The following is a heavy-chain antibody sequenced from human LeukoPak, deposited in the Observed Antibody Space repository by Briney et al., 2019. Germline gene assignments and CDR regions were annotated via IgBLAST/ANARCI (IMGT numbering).Heavy chain of an antibody. J-gene: IGHJ4*02. CDR1: GYTFTGYY. D-gene: IGHD2/OR15-2a*01. V-gene: IGHV1-18*04. CDR3: ASSPVENYYFDY. CDR2: ISAYNGNT. Sequence: ASVKVSCKASGYTFTGYYMHWVRQAPGQGLEWMGWISAYNGNTNYAQKLQGRVTMTTDTSTSTAYMELRSLRSDDTAVYYCASSPVENYYFDYWGQGTLVTVSS.